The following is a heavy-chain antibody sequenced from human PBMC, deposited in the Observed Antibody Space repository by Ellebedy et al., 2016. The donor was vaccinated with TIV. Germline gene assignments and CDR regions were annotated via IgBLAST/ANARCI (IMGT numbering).Heavy chain of an antibody. CDR2: IIPMFGTT. D-gene: IGHD4-11*01. V-gene: IGHV1-69*06. CDR3: AREMPTVPGAFDI. Sequence: ASVKVSCKAFGGTFSNHAISWVRQAPGQGLEWMGGIIPMFGTTMYAQKFQGRVTITADKSTSIAYMELTSLTSDDTAVYYCAREMPTVPGAFDIWGQGTLVTVSS. CDR1: GGTFSNHA. J-gene: IGHJ3*02.